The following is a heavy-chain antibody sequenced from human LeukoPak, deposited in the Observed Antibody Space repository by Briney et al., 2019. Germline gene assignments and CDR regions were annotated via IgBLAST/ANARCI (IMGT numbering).Heavy chain of an antibody. CDR1: GGTFSSYT. Sequence: GSSVKVSCKASGGTFSSYTISWVRQAPGQGLEWMGRIIPILGIANYAQKFQGRVTITADKSTSTAYMELSSLRSEDTAVYYCACPRALYCSSTSCQTANGAFDIWGQGAMVTVSS. J-gene: IGHJ3*02. D-gene: IGHD2-2*01. CDR3: ACPRALYCSSTSCQTANGAFDI. V-gene: IGHV1-69*02. CDR2: IIPILGIA.